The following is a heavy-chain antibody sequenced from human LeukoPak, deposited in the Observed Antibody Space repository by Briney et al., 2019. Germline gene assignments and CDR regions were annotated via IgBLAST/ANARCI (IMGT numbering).Heavy chain of an antibody. Sequence: GASVKVSCKASGYTFTSYGISWVRQAPGQGLEWMGWISAYNGNTNYAQKLQGRVTMTTDTSTSTAYMELRSLRSDDTAVYYCARDWGITMVRGVIGYWGQGTLVTVSS. D-gene: IGHD3-10*01. V-gene: IGHV1-18*04. J-gene: IGHJ4*02. CDR3: ARDWGITMVRGVIGY. CDR1: GYTFTSYG. CDR2: ISAYNGNT.